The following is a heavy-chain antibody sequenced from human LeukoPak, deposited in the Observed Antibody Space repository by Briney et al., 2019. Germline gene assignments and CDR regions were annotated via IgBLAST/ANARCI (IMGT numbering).Heavy chain of an antibody. D-gene: IGHD2-15*01. J-gene: IGHJ2*01. Sequence: ASVKVSCKASGYTFTSYGISWVQQAPGQGLEWMRWISAYNGNTNYAQKLQGRVTMTTDTSTSTAYMELRSLGSDDTAVYYCARAAVGGGYWYFDLWGRGTLVTVSS. CDR3: ARAAVGGGYWYFDL. CDR2: ISAYNGNT. CDR1: GYTFTSYG. V-gene: IGHV1-18*01.